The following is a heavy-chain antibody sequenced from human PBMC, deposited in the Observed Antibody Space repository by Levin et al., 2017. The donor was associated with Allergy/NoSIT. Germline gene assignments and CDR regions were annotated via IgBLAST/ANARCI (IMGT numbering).Heavy chain of an antibody. V-gene: IGHV4-31*03. CDR3: AREDGSTFDF. CDR1: GGSISGGGYH. J-gene: IGHJ4*02. Sequence: SETLSLTCTVSGGSISGGGYHWTWIRQHPERGLEWIGYIYYSGSTFYNPSLKSRLMISVDTSKNQFSLNVSSVTAADTAVYYCAREDGSTFDFWGQGALVTVAS. CDR2: IYYSGST. D-gene: IGHD2-2*03.